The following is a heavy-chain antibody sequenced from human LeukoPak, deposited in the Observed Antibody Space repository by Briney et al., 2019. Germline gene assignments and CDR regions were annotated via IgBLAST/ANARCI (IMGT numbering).Heavy chain of an antibody. CDR2: IYYSGST. CDR1: GGSIRGYY. Sequence: PSETLSLTCTVSGGSIRGYYWSWIRQPPGKGLEWIGYIYYSGSTDYNPSLKSRVTMSVDTSKNQFSLKLSSVTAADTAVYYCARDDPQGYGSGSYYNEKPPRYNWFDPWGQGTLVTVSS. CDR3: ARDDPQGYGSGSYYNEKPPRYNWFDP. D-gene: IGHD3-10*01. V-gene: IGHV4-59*12. J-gene: IGHJ5*02.